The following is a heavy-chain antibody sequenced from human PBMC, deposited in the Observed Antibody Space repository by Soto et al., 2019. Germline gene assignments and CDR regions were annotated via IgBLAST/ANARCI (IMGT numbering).Heavy chain of an antibody. CDR1: GGSISSSNW. CDR2: IYHSGST. J-gene: IGHJ6*02. V-gene: IGHV4-4*02. CDR3: ASVRGGYYYAMDV. Sequence: QVQLQESGPGLVKPSGTLSLTCAVSGGSISSSNWWSWVRQPPGKGLEWIGEIYHSGSTNYNRSHKGRVTISVDKSKNQFSLRRSSVTAAETAVYYCASVRGGYYYAMDVWGQGTTVTVSS. D-gene: IGHD3-10*02.